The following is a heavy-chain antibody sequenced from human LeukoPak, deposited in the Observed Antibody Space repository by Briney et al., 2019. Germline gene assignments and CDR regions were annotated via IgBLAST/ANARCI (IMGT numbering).Heavy chain of an antibody. CDR3: ARGGHYVPI. D-gene: IGHD3-10*02. J-gene: IGHJ4*02. Sequence: SETLSLTCTVSGGSINNSISYWSWIRQPPGKGLEWIGSIYYSGSTYYNPSLKSRGTMSVDKSKNQFSLKLTSVTAADTAVYYCARGGHYVPIWGQGTLVTVSS. CDR1: GGSINNSISY. CDR2: IYYSGST. V-gene: IGHV4-39*07.